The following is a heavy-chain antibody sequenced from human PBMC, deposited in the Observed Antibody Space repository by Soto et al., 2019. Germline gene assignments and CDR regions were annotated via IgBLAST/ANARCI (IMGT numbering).Heavy chain of an antibody. CDR1: GGTLSSYA. V-gene: IGHV1-69*13. CDR3: ARSGYSIAWFGHYYAMDI. CDR2: IIPIFGTA. Sequence: SVKGSCKASGGTLSSYAISWLRQAPGQGLEWMGGIIPIFGTANYAQKFQGRVTITADESTSTAYMELSSLRSEDTAVYYCARSGYSIAWFGHYYAMDIWGQGTTVTVSS. J-gene: IGHJ6*02. D-gene: IGHD5-12*01.